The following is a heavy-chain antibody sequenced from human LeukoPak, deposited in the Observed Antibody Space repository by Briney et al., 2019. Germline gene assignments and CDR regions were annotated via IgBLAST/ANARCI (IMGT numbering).Heavy chain of an antibody. CDR3: ARDGYRYGWGGGMDV. CDR2: ISSSSSYI. V-gene: IGHV3-21*01. Sequence: GGSLRLSCAASGFTFSSYSMNWVRQAPGKGLEWVSSISSSSSYIYYADSVKGRFTISRDNAKNSLYLQMNSLRAEDTAVYYCARDGYRYGWGGGMDVWGQGTTVTVSS. D-gene: IGHD5-18*01. CDR1: GFTFSSYS. J-gene: IGHJ6*02.